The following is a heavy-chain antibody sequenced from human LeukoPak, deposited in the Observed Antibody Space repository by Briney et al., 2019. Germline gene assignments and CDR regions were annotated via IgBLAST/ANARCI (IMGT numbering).Heavy chain of an antibody. V-gene: IGHV3-21*01. Sequence: GRSLRLSCAASGFTFSSYSMNWVRQAPGKGLEWVSSISSSSSYIYYADSVKGRFTISRDNAKNSLYLQMNSLRAEDTAVYYCARGRVLTHDLAFDPWGQGTLVTVSS. J-gene: IGHJ5*02. D-gene: IGHD3-3*01. CDR3: ARGRVLTHDLAFDP. CDR1: GFTFSSYS. CDR2: ISSSSSYI.